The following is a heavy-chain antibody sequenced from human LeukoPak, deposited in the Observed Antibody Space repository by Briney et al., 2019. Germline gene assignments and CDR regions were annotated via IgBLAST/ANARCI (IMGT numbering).Heavy chain of an antibody. CDR3: ARDELLWFGELGDDAFDI. Sequence: GSSVKVSCKASGGTFSSYAISWVRQAPGQGLEWMGWISAYNGNTNYAQKLQGRVTMTTDTSTSTAYMELRSLRSDDTAVYYCARDELLWFGELGDDAFDIWGQGTMVTVSS. J-gene: IGHJ3*02. CDR2: ISAYNGNT. V-gene: IGHV1-18*01. D-gene: IGHD3-10*01. CDR1: GGTFSSYA.